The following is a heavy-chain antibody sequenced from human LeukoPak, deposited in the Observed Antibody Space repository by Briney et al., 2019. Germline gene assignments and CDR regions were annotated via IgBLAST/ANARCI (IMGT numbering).Heavy chain of an antibody. V-gene: IGHV3-49*04. CDR1: GFSIGDYA. J-gene: IGHJ4*02. CDR3: TRGLMGYSGYDDY. CDR2: IRSNTFGGTT. Sequence: GRSLRLSCTGSGFSIGDYAMSWVRQAPGKGLEWVGFIRSNTFGGTTEYAASVKGRFTISRDDSKSIAYLQMNSLKTEDTAVYYCTRGLMGYSGYDDYWGQGTLVTVSS. D-gene: IGHD5-12*01.